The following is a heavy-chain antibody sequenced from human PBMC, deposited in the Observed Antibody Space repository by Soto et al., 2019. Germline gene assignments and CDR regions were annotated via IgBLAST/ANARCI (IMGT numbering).Heavy chain of an antibody. CDR3: ARDTYSGYDFGL. J-gene: IGHJ5*02. CDR1: GASVGGGSYY. Sequence: SETLSLTCSVSGASVGGGSYYWSWVRQPPGKGLEWIGYIPSRGKHSYNPCLTSRGTSSADTSKNQLCLQLTSVTAADTAVYYGARDTYSGYDFGLWGQGTLVTVSS. V-gene: IGHV4-30-4*01. CDR2: IPSRGKH. D-gene: IGHD5-12*01.